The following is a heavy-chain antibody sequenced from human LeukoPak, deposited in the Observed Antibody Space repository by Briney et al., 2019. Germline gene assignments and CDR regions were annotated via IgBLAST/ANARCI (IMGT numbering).Heavy chain of an antibody. Sequence: SQTLTLTCAVSGDSVYSKSAAWHWIRQSQSRGLEWLGRSYYRSKCSSGYAESVKSRITINPDTSKNQFSLQLKSVTPEDTAVYYCARSQTGGTFDYWGQGALVTVSS. V-gene: IGHV6-1*01. CDR3: ARSQTGGTFDY. CDR2: SYYRSKCSS. D-gene: IGHD1-26*01. J-gene: IGHJ4*02. CDR1: GDSVYSKSAA.